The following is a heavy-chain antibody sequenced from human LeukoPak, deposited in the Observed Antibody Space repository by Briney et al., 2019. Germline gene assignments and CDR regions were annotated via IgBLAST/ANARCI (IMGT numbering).Heavy chain of an antibody. CDR3: ARVTYYYDSSGLVNYYYYYYMDV. D-gene: IGHD3-22*01. CDR2: INHSGST. CDR1: GGSFSGYY. J-gene: IGHJ6*03. Sequence: PETLSLTCAVYGGSFSGYYWSWIRQPPGKGLEWIGEINHSGSTNYNPSLKSRVTISVDTSKNQFSLKLSSVTAADTAVYYCARVTYYYDSSGLVNYYYYYYMDVWGKGTTVTVSS. V-gene: IGHV4-34*01.